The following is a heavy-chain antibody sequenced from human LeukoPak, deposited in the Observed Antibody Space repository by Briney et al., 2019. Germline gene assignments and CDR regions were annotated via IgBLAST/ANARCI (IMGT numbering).Heavy chain of an antibody. CDR2: IRSKAYGGTT. Sequence: PGGSLRLSCTASGFTFGDYAMSWFRQAPGKGLEWVGFIRSKAYGGTTEYAASVKGRFTISRDDSKSIAYLQMNSLKTEDTAVYYCTRDRISGRLLRANAFDIWGQGTMVTVSS. CDR1: GFTFGDYA. D-gene: IGHD3-22*01. CDR3: TRDRISGRLLRANAFDI. V-gene: IGHV3-49*03. J-gene: IGHJ3*02.